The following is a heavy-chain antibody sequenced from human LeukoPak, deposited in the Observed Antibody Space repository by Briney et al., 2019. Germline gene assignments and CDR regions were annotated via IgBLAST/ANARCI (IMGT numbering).Heavy chain of an antibody. D-gene: IGHD5-12*01. Sequence: ASVKVSCKASGYTFTGYYMHWVRQAPGQGLEWMGWINPNSGGTNYAQKFQGRVTMTRDTSISTAYMELSRLRSDDTAVYCCAREKVATTLDFDYWGQGTLVTVSS. CDR2: INPNSGGT. V-gene: IGHV1-2*02. CDR1: GYTFTGYY. CDR3: AREKVATTLDFDY. J-gene: IGHJ4*02.